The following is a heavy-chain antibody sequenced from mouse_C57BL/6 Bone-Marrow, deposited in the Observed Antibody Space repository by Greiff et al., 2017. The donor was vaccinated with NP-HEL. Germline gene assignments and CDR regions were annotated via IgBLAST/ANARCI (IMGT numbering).Heavy chain of an antibody. CDR1: GFTFSDYY. V-gene: IGHV5-12*01. CDR2: ISNGGGST. CDR3: ARHRGIYYGIFDD. D-gene: IGHD2-1*01. Sequence: EVQGVESGGGLVQPGGSLKLSCAASGFTFSDYYMYWVRQTPEKRLEWVAYISNGGGSTYYPDTVKGRFTISRDNAKNTLYLQMSRLKSEDTAMYYCARHRGIYYGIFDDWGQGTTLTVSS. J-gene: IGHJ2*01.